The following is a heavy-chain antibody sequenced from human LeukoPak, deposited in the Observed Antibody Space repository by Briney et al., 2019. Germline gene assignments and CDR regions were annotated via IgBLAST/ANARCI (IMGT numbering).Heavy chain of an antibody. Sequence: SETLSLTCTVSGGSISSYYWSWIRQPAGKGLEWIGRIYTSGSTNYNPSLKSRVTISVDTSKNQFSLKLSSVTAADTAVYYCARNAPGIFWSGYYVYWGQGTLVTVSS. V-gene: IGHV4-4*07. J-gene: IGHJ4*02. D-gene: IGHD3-3*01. CDR3: ARNAPGIFWSGYYVY. CDR2: IYTSGST. CDR1: GGSISSYY.